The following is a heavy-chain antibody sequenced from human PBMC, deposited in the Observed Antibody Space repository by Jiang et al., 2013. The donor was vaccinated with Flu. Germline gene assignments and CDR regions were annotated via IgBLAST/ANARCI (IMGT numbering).Heavy chain of an antibody. J-gene: IGHJ4*02. D-gene: IGHD5-12*01. Sequence: VQLVESGGGLVQPGGSLRLSCAASGFNLNTYSMNWVRQAPGKGLEWVSYISTTSGTIHYADSVKGRFTISRDNAKDSLYLQMNTLRAEDTAVYYCVRSAPSWIFDSWGQGTLVTVSS. CDR2: ISTTSGTI. CDR1: GFNLNTYS. CDR3: VRSAPSWIFDS. V-gene: IGHV3-48*01.